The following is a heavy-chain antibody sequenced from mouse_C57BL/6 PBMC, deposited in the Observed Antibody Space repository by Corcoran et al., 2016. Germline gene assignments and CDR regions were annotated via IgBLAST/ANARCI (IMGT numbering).Heavy chain of an antibody. CDR2: INPNNGGT. CDR3: ARGWSPMDY. Sequence: EVQLQQSGPELVKPGASVKISCKASGYTFTDYYMNWVKQSHGKSLEWIGDINPNNGGTSYNQKFKGKATLTVDKSSSTAYMELRSLTSEDSAVYYCARGWSPMDYLGQGTSVTVSS. CDR1: GYTFTDYY. D-gene: IGHD1-1*02. V-gene: IGHV1-26*01. J-gene: IGHJ4*01.